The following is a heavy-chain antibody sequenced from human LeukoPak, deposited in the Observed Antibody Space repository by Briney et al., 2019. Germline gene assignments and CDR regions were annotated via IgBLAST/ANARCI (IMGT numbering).Heavy chain of an antibody. V-gene: IGHV1-69*15. CDR2: IIPISGTT. CDR1: GDTFNSYA. J-gene: IGHJ5*02. D-gene: IGHD3-16*01. CDR3: ARVAIQQNSYGYIKVASFLDP. Sequence: GSSVKVSCKASGDTFNSYAINWVRQAPGQGLEWMGRIIPISGTTTYAQKFQGRVSLTADESTGTAYMELSSLRSEDTAVYYCARVAIQQNSYGYIKVASFLDPWGQGTLVTVSS.